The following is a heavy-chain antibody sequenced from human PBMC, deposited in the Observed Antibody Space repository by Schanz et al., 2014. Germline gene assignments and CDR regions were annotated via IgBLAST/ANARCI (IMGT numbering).Heavy chain of an antibody. J-gene: IGHJ4*02. V-gene: IGHV3-23*04. D-gene: IGHD3-22*01. Sequence: EVQLVESGGGLVQPGGSLRLSCTASGFTFSSYSMNWVRQAPGKGLEWVSVIGVDGTTTYYADSVKGRFTISRDNSKNTLYLQMNSLRAEDTAVYYCAKDRSWDYDSSGYFDYWGQGTLVTVSS. CDR2: IGVDGTTT. CDR1: GFTFSSYS. CDR3: AKDRSWDYDSSGYFDY.